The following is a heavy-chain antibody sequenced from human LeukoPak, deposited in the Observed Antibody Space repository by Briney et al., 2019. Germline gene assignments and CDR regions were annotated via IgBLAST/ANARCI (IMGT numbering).Heavy chain of an antibody. J-gene: IGHJ4*02. CDR2: IGGSGGDT. CDR3: AKDVSAVAGIDY. V-gene: IGHV3-23*01. CDR1: GFTLSRYA. D-gene: IGHD6-19*01. Sequence: GGSLRLSCAASGFTLSRYAMSWVRQAPGKGLEWVSSIGGSGGDTYHADSVKGRFTISRDNSKNSLYLQMNSLRAEDTALYYCAKDVSAVAGIDYWGQGTLVTVSS.